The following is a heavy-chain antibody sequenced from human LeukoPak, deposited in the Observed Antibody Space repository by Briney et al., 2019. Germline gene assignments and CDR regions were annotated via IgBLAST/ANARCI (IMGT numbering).Heavy chain of an antibody. CDR1: GGSISSYY. CDR3: ARYSVSTYSYYYMDL. Sequence: SETLSLTCSVSGGSISSYYWSWIRQPAGKGLEWIGRIYSSGSTNYNPSLKSRVTMSVDTSKNQLSLKLTSVTAADTAVYYCARYSVSTYSYYYMDLWGKGTTVTVSS. CDR2: IYSSGST. V-gene: IGHV4-4*07. J-gene: IGHJ6*03. D-gene: IGHD5/OR15-5a*01.